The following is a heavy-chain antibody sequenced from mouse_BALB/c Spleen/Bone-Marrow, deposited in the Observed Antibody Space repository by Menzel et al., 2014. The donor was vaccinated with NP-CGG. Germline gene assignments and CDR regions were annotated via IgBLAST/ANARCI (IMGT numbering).Heavy chain of an antibody. CDR3: ARGHYRYDAYAMDY. CDR1: GFTFSSYG. CDR2: ISGGGSYT. Sequence: DVKLVESGRGLVKPGGSLKLSCAASGFTFSSYGMSWVRQTPEKRLEWVATISGGGSYTYYPDSVKGRFTISRDNAKNNLYLQMSSLRSEDTALYYCARGHYRYDAYAMDYWGQGTSVTVSS. V-gene: IGHV5-9-2*01. J-gene: IGHJ4*01. D-gene: IGHD2-14*01.